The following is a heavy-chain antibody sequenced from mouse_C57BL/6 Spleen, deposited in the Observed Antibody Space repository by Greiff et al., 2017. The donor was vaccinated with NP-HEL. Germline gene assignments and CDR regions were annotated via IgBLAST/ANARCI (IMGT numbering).Heavy chain of an antibody. D-gene: IGHD4-1*01. J-gene: IGHJ4*01. CDR3: ARTGPLYAMDY. CDR2: IYPGDGDT. CDR1: GYAFSRSW. V-gene: IGHV1-82*01. Sequence: VKVVESGPELVKPGASVKISCKASGYAFSRSWMNWVKQRPGKGLEWIGRIYPGDGDTNYNGKFKGKATLTADKSSSTAYMQLSSLTSEDSAVYFCARTGPLYAMDYWGQGTSVTVSS.